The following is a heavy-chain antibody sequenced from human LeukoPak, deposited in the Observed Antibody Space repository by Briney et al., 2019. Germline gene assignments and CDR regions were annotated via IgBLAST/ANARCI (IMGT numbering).Heavy chain of an antibody. D-gene: IGHD3-22*01. CDR3: ARDSNASYYYDSSGTFDY. V-gene: IGHV3-53*01. CDR2: IYSGGST. J-gene: IGHJ4*02. Sequence: GGSLRLSCAASGFTVSSNYMSWVRQAPGKGLEWVSVIYSGGSTYYADSVKGRFTISRDNSKNTLYLQMNSLRAEDTAVYYCARDSNASYYYDSSGTFDYWGQGTLVTVSS. CDR1: GFTVSSNY.